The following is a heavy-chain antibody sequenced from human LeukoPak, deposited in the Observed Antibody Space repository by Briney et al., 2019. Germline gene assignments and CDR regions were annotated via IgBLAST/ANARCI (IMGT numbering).Heavy chain of an antibody. CDR1: GLTFSRYA. J-gene: IGHJ4*02. Sequence: GGSLRLSWAASGLTFSRYAMSWVRQAPGKGLEWVSAISGSGTITYYADSVKGRFTISRDNSKNTLYVQMNSLRAADTAVYYCAVDEGGLGAYFNYWGQGTLVTVSS. CDR2: ISGSGTIT. V-gene: IGHV3-23*01. D-gene: IGHD3-16*01. CDR3: AVDEGGLGAYFNY.